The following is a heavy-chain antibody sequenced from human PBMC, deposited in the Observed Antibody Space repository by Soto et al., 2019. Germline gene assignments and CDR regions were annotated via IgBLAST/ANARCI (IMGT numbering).Heavy chain of an antibody. J-gene: IGHJ4*02. CDR1: RIFIRMSNW. Sequence: SAVSRIFIRMSNWWSWVRQPTGKGLEWIGETYHSGSTNYNPSLKSRVTISVDTSKNQFSLKLSSVTAADTAVYYCAREHHSLGYWGQGTLVT. CDR2: TYHSGST. D-gene: IGHD6-13*01. V-gene: IGHV4-4*02. CDR3: AREHHSLGY.